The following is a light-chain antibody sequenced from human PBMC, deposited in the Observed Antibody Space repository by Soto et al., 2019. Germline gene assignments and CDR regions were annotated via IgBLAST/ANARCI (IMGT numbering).Light chain of an antibody. V-gene: IGKV1-6*01. Sequence: AIQMTQSPSSLSASVGDIVTITCRTRQGIRNDLGWYQQKPGKAPKLLFYAASSLQSGVPSRFRGSGPGTDFTLPISSLQPEGLANYYCLHEYNYPITFGGGTKVEIK. CDR2: AAS. J-gene: IGKJ4*01. CDR1: QGIRND. CDR3: LHEYNYPIT.